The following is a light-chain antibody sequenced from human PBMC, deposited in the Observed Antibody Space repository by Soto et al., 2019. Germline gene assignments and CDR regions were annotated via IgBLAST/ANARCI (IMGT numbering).Light chain of an antibody. V-gene: IGLV2-8*01. CDR1: SSDVGLYDY. CDR2: EVT. J-gene: IGLJ1*01. CDR3: SSYGGNSNYV. Sequence: QSVLTQPPSASGSPGHSVTICCTGTSSDVGLYDYVSWYQQHPGKVPKLLIYEVTQRPSGVPDRFSGSKSGNTASLTVSGLQAEDEADYYCSSYGGNSNYVFGTGTKVTVL.